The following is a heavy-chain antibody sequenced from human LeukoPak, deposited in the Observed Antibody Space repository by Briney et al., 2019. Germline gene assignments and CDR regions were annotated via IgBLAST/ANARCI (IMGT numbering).Heavy chain of an antibody. CDR3: ARAYSSSGYNWFDP. D-gene: IGHD6-6*01. V-gene: IGHV4-59*12. CDR1: GGSISSYY. J-gene: IGHJ5*02. Sequence: SETLSLTCTVSGGSISSYYWSWIRQPPGKGLEWIGYIYYSGSTNYNPSLKSRVTISVDTSKTQFSLKLNSVTAADTAVYYCARAYSSSGYNWFDPWGQGTLVTVSS. CDR2: IYYSGST.